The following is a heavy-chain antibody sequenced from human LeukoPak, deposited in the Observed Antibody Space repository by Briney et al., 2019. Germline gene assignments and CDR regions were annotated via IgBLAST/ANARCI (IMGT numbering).Heavy chain of an antibody. CDR3: ARDGTPNYSSGWVYMDV. D-gene: IGHD6-25*01. Sequence: GGSLRLSCAASGFTFSSYEMNWVRQAPGKGLEWVSYISSSGSTIYYADSVKGRFTISRDNAKNSLYLQMNSLRVEDTAVYYCARDGTPNYSSGWVYMDVWGEGTTVTISS. CDR2: ISSSGSTI. V-gene: IGHV3-48*03. J-gene: IGHJ6*03. CDR1: GFTFSSYE.